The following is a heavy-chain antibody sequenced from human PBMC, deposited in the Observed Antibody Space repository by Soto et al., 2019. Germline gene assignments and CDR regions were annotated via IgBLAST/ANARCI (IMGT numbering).Heavy chain of an antibody. CDR3: AGEGTWSGYYYYGMDV. D-gene: IGHD1-1*01. CDR2: IYYSGST. V-gene: IGHV4-59*08. J-gene: IGHJ6*02. CDR1: GGSISSYY. Sequence: QVQLQESGPGLVKPSETLSLTCTVSGGSISSYYWSWIRQPPGKGLEWIGNIYYSGSTNYNPSLKSRVTISVDTSKNQFSLKLSSVTAADTAVYYCAGEGTWSGYYYYGMDVWGQGTTVTVSS.